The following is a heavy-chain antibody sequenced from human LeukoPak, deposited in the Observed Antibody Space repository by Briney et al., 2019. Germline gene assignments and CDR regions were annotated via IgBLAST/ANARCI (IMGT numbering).Heavy chain of an antibody. V-gene: IGHV3-23*01. J-gene: IGHJ4*02. CDR1: GFTFSNYA. Sequence: GGSLRLSCAASGFTFSNYAMNWVRQAPGKGLEWVSGIRVSYNTYYADSVKGRFTISRDNSKNTLYLQMNSLRAEDTAVYYCAKKVGATGDWDYWGQGTLVTVSS. CDR3: AKKVGATGDWDY. CDR2: IRVSYNT. D-gene: IGHD1-26*01.